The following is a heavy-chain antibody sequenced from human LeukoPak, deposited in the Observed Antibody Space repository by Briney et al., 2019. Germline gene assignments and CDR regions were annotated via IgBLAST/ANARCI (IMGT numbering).Heavy chain of an antibody. D-gene: IGHD2-21*02. CDR3: ARGLYCGGDCYPSRFDP. V-gene: IGHV3-48*03. CDR1: GFTFSSYE. J-gene: IGHJ5*02. Sequence: GSLRLSCAASGFTFSSYEMNWVRQAPGKGLEWVSYISSSGSTIYYADSVKGRFTISRDNAKNSLYLQMNSLRAEDTAVYYCARGLYCGGDCYPSRFDPWGQGTLVTVSS. CDR2: ISSSGSTI.